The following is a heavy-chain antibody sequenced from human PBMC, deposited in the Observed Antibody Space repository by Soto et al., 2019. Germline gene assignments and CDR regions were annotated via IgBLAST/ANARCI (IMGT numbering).Heavy chain of an antibody. CDR2: ISSSSSYI. D-gene: IGHD6-13*01. CDR1: GFTFSSYS. J-gene: IGHJ6*02. Sequence: PGGSLRLSCAASGFTFSSYSMNWVRQAPGKGLEWVSSISSSSSYIYYADSVKGRFTISRDNAKNSLYLQMNSLRAEDTAVYYCARDRPLGIAAARLWAAMRPPYYYYGMDVWGQGTTVTVSS. V-gene: IGHV3-21*01. CDR3: ARDRPLGIAAARLWAAMRPPYYYYGMDV.